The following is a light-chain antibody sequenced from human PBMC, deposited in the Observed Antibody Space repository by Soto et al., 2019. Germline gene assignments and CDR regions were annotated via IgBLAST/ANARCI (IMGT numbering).Light chain of an antibody. CDR1: SSNIGAGYD. V-gene: IGLV1-40*01. Sequence: QSVLTQPPSVSGAPGQRVTISCTGSSSNIGAGYDVHWYQQLPGTAPKLVIYGNTNRPSGVPDRFSGSKSGTSASLAITGLQAEDGANYYCLSFDSSLSVVFGGGTKLTVL. CDR2: GNT. CDR3: LSFDSSLSVV. J-gene: IGLJ2*01.